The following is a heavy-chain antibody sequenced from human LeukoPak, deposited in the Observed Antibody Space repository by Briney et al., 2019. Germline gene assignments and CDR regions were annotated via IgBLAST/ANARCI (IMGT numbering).Heavy chain of an antibody. CDR1: GFFVTTYG. Sequence: PGRSLRLSCAASGFFVTTYGIHWVRQAPGKGLEWVAVISRDESNKYYGDSVKGRFTISRDNSKNTLYLQMNSLRPEDTALYYCARDGGGYSGYDYYYYYGMDVWGQGTTVTVSS. V-gene: IGHV3-30*03. CDR2: ISRDESNK. D-gene: IGHD5-12*01. J-gene: IGHJ6*02. CDR3: ARDGGGYSGYDYYYYYGMDV.